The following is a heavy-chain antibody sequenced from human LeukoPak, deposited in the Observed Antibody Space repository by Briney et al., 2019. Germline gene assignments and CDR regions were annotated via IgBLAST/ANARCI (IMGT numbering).Heavy chain of an antibody. V-gene: IGHV1-69*04. J-gene: IGHJ4*02. CDR1: GGTFSSYA. D-gene: IGHD3-16*01. CDR3: ARGYDYVWGNTYDY. CDR2: IIPIFGIA. Sequence: SVKVSCKASGGTFSSYAISWVRQAPGQGLEWMGRIIPIFGIANYAQKFQGRVTITADKSTSTAYMELSSLRSEDTAVYYCARGYDYVWGNTYDYWGQGTLVTVS.